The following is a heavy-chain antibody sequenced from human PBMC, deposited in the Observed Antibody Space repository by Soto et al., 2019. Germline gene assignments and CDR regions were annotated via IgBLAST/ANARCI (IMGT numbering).Heavy chain of an antibody. CDR2: IYHSGST. CDR3: ARGSAGHYNAGTLLD. CDR1: GGSISSGGYS. D-gene: IGHD3-10*01. J-gene: IGHJ4*02. Sequence: SETLSLTCAVSGGSISSGGYSWSWIRQPPGKGLEWIGYIYHSGSTYYNPSLKSRVTISVDRSKNQFSLKLSSVTAADTAVYYCARGSAGHYNAGTLLDWGQGTLVTVSS. V-gene: IGHV4-30-2*01.